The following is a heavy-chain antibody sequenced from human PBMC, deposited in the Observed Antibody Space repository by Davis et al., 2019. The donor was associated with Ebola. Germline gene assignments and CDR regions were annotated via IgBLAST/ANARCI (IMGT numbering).Heavy chain of an antibody. CDR3: ERDRGSGSPGTYSFGLDV. J-gene: IGHJ6*02. D-gene: IGHD3-10*01. V-gene: IGHV3-30*09. CDR2: VSYDGTNN. CDR1: GFTFSSYA. Sequence: GESLKISCAASGFTFSSYAFHWVRQPPGKGLEWVAIVSYDGTNNYYADSVTGRFAISRDNSKNTLYLQMNSLRAEDTALYYCERDRGSGSPGTYSFGLDVWGQGTTVTVSS.